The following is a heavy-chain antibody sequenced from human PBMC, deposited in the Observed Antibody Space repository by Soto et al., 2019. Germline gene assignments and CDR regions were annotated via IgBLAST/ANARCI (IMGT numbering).Heavy chain of an antibody. CDR2: ISSSGTTR. V-gene: IGHV3-48*02. Sequence: EVQLVESGGGLVQPGGSLRLSCVASGITFSSYGMNWVRQAPGKGLEWVSYISSSGTTRYHADSVQGRFTISRDNAKNSLYLQMNSLRDDDTAVYYCARPDGSLFFDPWGQGTLVTVSS. J-gene: IGHJ5*02. CDR3: ARPDGSLFFDP. D-gene: IGHD1-26*01. CDR1: GITFSSYG.